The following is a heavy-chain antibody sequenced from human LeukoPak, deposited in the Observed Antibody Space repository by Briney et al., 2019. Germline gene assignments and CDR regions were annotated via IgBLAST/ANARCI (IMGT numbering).Heavy chain of an antibody. Sequence: GGSLRLSCAASGFTFSSYSMNWVRQAPGEGLEWVSSISSSSSYIYYAHSLKGPFTISRDNAKNSLYLQMNSLRAEDTAVYYCARDMVRNFVYWGQGTLVTVSS. V-gene: IGHV3-21*01. CDR2: ISSSSSYI. CDR1: GFTFSSYS. D-gene: IGHD3-10*01. J-gene: IGHJ4*02. CDR3: ARDMVRNFVY.